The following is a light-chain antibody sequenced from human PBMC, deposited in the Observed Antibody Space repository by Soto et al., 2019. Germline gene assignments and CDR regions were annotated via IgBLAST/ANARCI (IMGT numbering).Light chain of an antibody. V-gene: IGKV1-5*01. J-gene: IGKJ1*01. CDR1: QSISSW. CDR2: DAS. CDR3: QQYNRYSPWT. Sequence: DIQMTQSPSTLSASVGDRVTITCRASQSISSWLAWYQQKPGKAPKLLIYDASSLESGVPSRFSGSGSGTEFTLTISSLQPDDFASYYCQQYNRYSPWTCGQGTKVDIK.